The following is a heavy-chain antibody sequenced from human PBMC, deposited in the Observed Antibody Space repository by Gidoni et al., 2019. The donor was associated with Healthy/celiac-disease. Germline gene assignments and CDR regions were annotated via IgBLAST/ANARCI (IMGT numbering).Heavy chain of an antibody. D-gene: IGHD5-12*01. J-gene: IGHJ3*02. Sequence: EVQLVQSGAEVKKLGESLKIYCKGSGYSFTSYWIGWVRQMPGKGLGWMGIIYTGDSDTRYSPSFQGQVTISADKSISTAYLQWSSLKASDTAMYYCARAPTRRVGYNPDAFDIWGQGTMVTVSS. CDR1: GYSFTSYW. CDR3: ARAPTRRVGYNPDAFDI. CDR2: IYTGDSDT. V-gene: IGHV5-51*01.